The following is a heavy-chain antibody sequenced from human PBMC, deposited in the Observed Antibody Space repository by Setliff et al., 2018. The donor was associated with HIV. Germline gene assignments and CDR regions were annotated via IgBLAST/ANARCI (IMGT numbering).Heavy chain of an antibody. V-gene: IGHV4-39*01. Sequence: NPSETLSLTCTVSGGSISSSSYYWGWIRQPPGKGLEWIGSIYYSGSTYYNPSLKSRVTISVDTSKNQFSLKLSSVTAADTAVYYCARQTYDSSGYYSPDYFDYWGQGTLVTVSS. CDR3: ARQTYDSSGYYSPDYFDY. CDR1: GGSISSSSYY. J-gene: IGHJ4*02. CDR2: IYYSGST. D-gene: IGHD3-22*01.